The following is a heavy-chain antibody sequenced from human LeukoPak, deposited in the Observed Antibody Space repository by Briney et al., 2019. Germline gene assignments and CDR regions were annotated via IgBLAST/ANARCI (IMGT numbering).Heavy chain of an antibody. CDR1: GGSISTTSYY. D-gene: IGHD3-3*01. V-gene: IGHV4-61*05. CDR3: ASVGRFYFDY. Sequence: SETLSLTCAVSGGSISTTSYYWGWIRQPPGKGLEWIGYIYYSGSTNYNPSLKSRVTISVDTSKNQFSLKLSSVTAADTAVYYCASVGRFYFDYWGQGTLVTVPS. J-gene: IGHJ4*02. CDR2: IYYSGST.